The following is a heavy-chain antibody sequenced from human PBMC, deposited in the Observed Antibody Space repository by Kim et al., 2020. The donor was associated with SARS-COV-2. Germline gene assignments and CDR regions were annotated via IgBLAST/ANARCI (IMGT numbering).Heavy chain of an antibody. CDR2: IHYSGST. D-gene: IGHD1-26*01. CDR3: AIERRGILGSNFDY. Sequence: SETLSLTCSVSGGSIRTYYWSWIRQPPGKGLEWIGYIHYSGSTNYNPSLKSRVTISVDTSKNQFSLKLSSVSAADTALYYCAIERRGILGSNFDYWGQGTLVTVSS. CDR1: GGSIRTYY. V-gene: IGHV4-59*01. J-gene: IGHJ4*02.